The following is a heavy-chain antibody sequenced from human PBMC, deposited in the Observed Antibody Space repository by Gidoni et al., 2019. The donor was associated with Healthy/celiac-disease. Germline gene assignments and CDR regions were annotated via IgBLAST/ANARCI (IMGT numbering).Heavy chain of an antibody. Sequence: EVQLVESGGGLVQPGGSLRLSCAASGFTFSSYEMTWVRQAPGKGLEWVSYISSSGSTIYYAASVKGRFTISRDNAKNSLYLQMNSLRAEDTAVYYCARDASGYSSGWYLPEQPNYYYGMDVWGQGTTVTVSS. V-gene: IGHV3-48*03. CDR1: GFTFSSYE. CDR3: ARDASGYSSGWYLPEQPNYYYGMDV. D-gene: IGHD6-19*01. CDR2: ISSSGSTI. J-gene: IGHJ6*02.